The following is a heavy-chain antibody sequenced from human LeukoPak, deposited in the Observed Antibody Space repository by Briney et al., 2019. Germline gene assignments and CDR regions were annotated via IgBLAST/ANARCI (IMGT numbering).Heavy chain of an antibody. V-gene: IGHV3-48*03. CDR2: ISSSGSTI. D-gene: IGHD6-13*01. CDR1: GFTFSSYE. J-gene: IGHJ5*02. Sequence: GGSLRLSCAASGFTFSSYEMNWVRQAPGKGLEWVSYISSSGSTIYYADSVKGRFTISRDNAKNSLYLQMNSLRAEDTAVYYCAREITSSSWFDPWGQGTRVTVSS. CDR3: AREITSSSWFDP.